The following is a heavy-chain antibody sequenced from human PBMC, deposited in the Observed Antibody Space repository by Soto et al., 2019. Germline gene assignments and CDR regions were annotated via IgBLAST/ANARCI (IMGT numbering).Heavy chain of an antibody. J-gene: IGHJ6*02. V-gene: IGHV1-46*01. D-gene: IGHD3-9*01. Sequence: ASVKVSCKASGYNFTTYYIYWVRQAPGQGLEWMGIINPSGGSTSYAQKFQGRVTMTRDTSTSTVYMELSSLRSEDTAVYYCARVLTYGHQHDGYYYYGMDVWGQGTTVTVSS. CDR2: INPSGGST. CDR1: GYNFTTYY. CDR3: ARVLTYGHQHDGYYYYGMDV.